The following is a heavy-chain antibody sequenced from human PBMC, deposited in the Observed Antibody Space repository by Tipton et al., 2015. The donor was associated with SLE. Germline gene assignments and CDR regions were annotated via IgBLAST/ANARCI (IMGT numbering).Heavy chain of an antibody. Sequence: TLSLTCAVYGGSFSGYYWSWIRQPPGKGLEWIGEINHSGSTQYNPSLKSRVSVSIDTSKNQFSLKVSSVTAADTAVYYCARGVDIATDYFDFWGQGTLVTVSS. V-gene: IGHV4-34*01. CDR3: ARGVDIATDYFDF. CDR2: INHSGST. J-gene: IGHJ4*02. D-gene: IGHD2-15*01. CDR1: GGSFSGYY.